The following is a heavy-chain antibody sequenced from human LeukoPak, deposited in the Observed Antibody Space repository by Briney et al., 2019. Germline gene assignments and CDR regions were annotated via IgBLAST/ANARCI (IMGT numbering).Heavy chain of an antibody. CDR3: AKSHLPNSYSGTYYCDY. CDR2: IRYDESKT. D-gene: IGHD1-26*01. CDR1: GFTFSSYG. J-gene: IGHJ4*02. V-gene: IGHV3-30*02. Sequence: GGSLRLSCAAFGFTFSSYGMHWVRQAPAKGLEWVAFIRYDESKTFYGDSVKGRFTVSRDNSKNTLYLQMNSPRAEDTAVYYCAKSHLPNSYSGTYYCDYWGQGTQVTVSS.